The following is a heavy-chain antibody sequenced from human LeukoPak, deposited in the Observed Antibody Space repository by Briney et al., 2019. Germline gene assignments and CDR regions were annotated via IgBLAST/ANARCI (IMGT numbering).Heavy chain of an antibody. CDR2: IYTSGST. CDR3: ARGITYYYDSSGPDAFDI. J-gene: IGHJ3*02. CDR1: GGSISSYY. D-gene: IGHD3-22*01. Sequence: SETLSLTCTVSGGSISSYYWSWIRQPAGKGLEWIGRIYTSGSTNYNPSLKSRVTMSVDTSKNQFSLKLSSVTAADTAVYYCARGITYYYDSSGPDAFDIWGQGTMVTVSS. V-gene: IGHV4-4*07.